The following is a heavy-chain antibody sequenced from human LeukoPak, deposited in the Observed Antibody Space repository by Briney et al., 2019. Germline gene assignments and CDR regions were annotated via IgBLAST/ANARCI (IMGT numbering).Heavy chain of an antibody. CDR2: IIPIFDST. J-gene: IGHJ4*02. V-gene: IGHV1-69*05. Sequence: ASVKVSCKTSGGTFSSHAINWVRQAPGQGLEWMGRIIPIFDSTNCAQSFQGRVTFTTDDSTNTAYMELSGLRYEDTAVYYCARGNYDFWAILDSWGQGTPVTVSS. D-gene: IGHD3-3*01. CDR3: ARGNYDFWAILDS. CDR1: GGTFSSHA.